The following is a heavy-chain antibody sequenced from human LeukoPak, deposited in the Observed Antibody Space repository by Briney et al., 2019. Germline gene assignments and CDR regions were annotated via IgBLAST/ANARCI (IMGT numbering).Heavy chain of an antibody. CDR1: GGSISRYF. V-gene: IGHV4-59*12. CDR3: ARRGPPRTLLRGVKCGWFDP. CDR2: IYYSWST. D-gene: IGHD3-10*01. J-gene: IGHJ5*02. Sequence: SETLSLPCTGSGGSISRYFLSWIRQPPGKGLEWIGYIYYSWSTNYNPSLKSRVTISVDTSKNQFSLKLSSVTAADTAVYYCARRGPPRTLLRGVKCGWFDPWGQGTLVTVSS.